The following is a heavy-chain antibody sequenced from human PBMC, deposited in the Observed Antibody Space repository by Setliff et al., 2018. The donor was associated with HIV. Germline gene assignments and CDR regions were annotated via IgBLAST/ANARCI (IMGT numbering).Heavy chain of an antibody. CDR2: IHTNTGNP. D-gene: IGHD3-3*01. CDR3: ARDLTRPNSNFWGGYPIPFDS. J-gene: IGHJ4*02. V-gene: IGHV7-4-1*02. CDR1: GYTFNNYA. Sequence: ASVKVSCKASGYTFNNYAMNWVRQAPGQGLELMGWIHTNTGNPTYAQGFTGRFVFYLDTSVSTAYLQISSLKAEDTAVYFCARDLTRPNSNFWGGYPIPFDSWGQGTLVTVSS.